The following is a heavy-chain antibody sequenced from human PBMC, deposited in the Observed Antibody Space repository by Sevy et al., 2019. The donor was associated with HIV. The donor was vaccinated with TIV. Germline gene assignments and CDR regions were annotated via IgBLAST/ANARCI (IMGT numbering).Heavy chain of an antibody. J-gene: IGHJ6*02. D-gene: IGHD2-2*01. CDR3: ARPDRYCSSTSCPRSVIYYYYYGMDV. V-gene: IGHV3-30*04. CDR1: GFTFSSYA. Sequence: GGSLRLSCAASGFTFSSYAMHWVRQAPGKGLEWVAVISYDGSNKYYADSVKGRFTISRDNSKNTLYLQMNSLRAEDTAVYYCARPDRYCSSTSCPRSVIYYYYYGMDVWGQGTTVTVSS. CDR2: ISYDGSNK.